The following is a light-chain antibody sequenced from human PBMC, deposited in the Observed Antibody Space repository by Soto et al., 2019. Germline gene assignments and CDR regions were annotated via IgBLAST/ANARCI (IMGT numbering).Light chain of an antibody. CDR3: QQRSNWPRIT. V-gene: IGKV3-11*01. CDR2: DAS. CDR1: QSVSSY. J-gene: IGKJ5*01. Sequence: EIGLTQSPATLSLSPGERATLSFMASQSVSSYLAWYQQKPGQAPRLLIYDASNRATGIPARFSGSGSGTDFTLTISSLEPEDFAVYYCQQRSNWPRITFGQGTRLEI.